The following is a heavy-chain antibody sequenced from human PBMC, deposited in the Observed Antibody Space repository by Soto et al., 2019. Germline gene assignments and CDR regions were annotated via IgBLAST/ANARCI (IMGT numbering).Heavy chain of an antibody. J-gene: IGHJ4*02. D-gene: IGHD4-17*01. Sequence: SETLSLTCTVSGYSISSGYYWGWIRQPPGKGLEWIGSIYHSGSTYYNPSLKSRVTISVDTSKNQFSLKLSSVTAADTAVYYCVRLGDYDYWGQGTLVTVSS. CDR3: VRLGDYDY. V-gene: IGHV4-38-2*02. CDR2: IYHSGST. CDR1: GYSISSGYY.